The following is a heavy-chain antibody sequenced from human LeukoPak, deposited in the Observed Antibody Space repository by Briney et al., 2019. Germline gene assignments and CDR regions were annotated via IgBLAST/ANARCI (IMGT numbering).Heavy chain of an antibody. J-gene: IGHJ4*02. Sequence: GGSLTLSCAASGLIFSNYAMSWVRQAPGKGLEWVSAITVSGSSTYYADSVKGRFTISRDNSKNTLFLQMNSLRAEDTAVYYCAKKLTGWSREFDYWGQGTLVTVSS. CDR1: GLIFSNYA. CDR2: ITVSGSST. CDR3: AKKLTGWSREFDY. D-gene: IGHD6-19*01. V-gene: IGHV3-23*01.